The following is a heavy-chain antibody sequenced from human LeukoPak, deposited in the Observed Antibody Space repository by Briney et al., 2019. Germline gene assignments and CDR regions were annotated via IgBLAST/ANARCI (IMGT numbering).Heavy chain of an antibody. D-gene: IGHD6-19*01. V-gene: IGHV4-34*01. CDR2: INHSGST. Sequence: SETLSLTCAVYGGPFSGYYWSWIRQPPGKGLEWIGEINHSGSTNYNPSLKSRVTISVDTSKNQFSLKLSSVTAADTALYYCARGGWLGDFWGQGTLVTVSS. CDR1: GGPFSGYY. J-gene: IGHJ4*02. CDR3: ARGGWLGDF.